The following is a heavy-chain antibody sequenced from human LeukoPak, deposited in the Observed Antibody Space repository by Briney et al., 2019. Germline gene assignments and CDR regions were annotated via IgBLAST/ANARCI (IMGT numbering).Heavy chain of an antibody. CDR2: IYYSGST. V-gene: IGHV4-31*03. J-gene: IGHJ6*04. CDR1: GVSISSGGYY. D-gene: IGHD3-9*01. CDR3: ARTPYDILTGYSYYYYGMDV. Sequence: SGTLSLTCTVSGVSISSGGYYWSWIRQHPGKGLEWIGYIYYSGSTYYNPALKSRVTISVDTSKNLFSLKLSSVTAADTAVYYCARTPYDILTGYSYYYYGMDVWGKGTTVTVSS.